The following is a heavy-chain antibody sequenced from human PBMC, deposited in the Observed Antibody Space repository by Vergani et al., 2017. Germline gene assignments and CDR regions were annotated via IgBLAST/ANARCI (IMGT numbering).Heavy chain of an antibody. CDR2: ISYDGSNK. V-gene: IGHV3-30*18. Sequence: QVQLVESGGGVVQPGRSLRLSCAASGFTFSSYGMHWVRQAPGKGLEWVAVISYDGSNKYYADSVKGRFTISRDNSKNTLYLQMNSLRAEDTAVYYCAKDPGVAAAGEGDYGDQGTLVTVSS. D-gene: IGHD6-13*01. CDR3: AKDPGVAAAGEGDY. J-gene: IGHJ4*02. CDR1: GFTFSSYG.